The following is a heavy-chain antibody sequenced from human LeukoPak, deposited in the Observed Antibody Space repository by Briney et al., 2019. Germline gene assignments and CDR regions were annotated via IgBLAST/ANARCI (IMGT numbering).Heavy chain of an antibody. J-gene: IGHJ4*02. CDR2: ISWNSGSI. D-gene: IGHD6-6*01. V-gene: IGHV3-9*01. Sequence: GGSLRLSCAASGFPFSTYAMHWVRQAPGKGLEWVSGISWNSGSIAYADSVKGRFTISRDNAKNSLYLQMNSLGAEDTAFYYCAKATYSTSPGYYFDYWGQGTLVTVSS. CDR1: GFPFSTYA. CDR3: AKATYSTSPGYYFDY.